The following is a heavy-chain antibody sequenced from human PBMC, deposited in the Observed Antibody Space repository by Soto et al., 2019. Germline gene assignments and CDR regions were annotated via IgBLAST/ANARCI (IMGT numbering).Heavy chain of an antibody. V-gene: IGHV1-69*13. Sequence: SVNVSCKASGGTFSSYAISWVRQAPGQGLEWMGGIIAIFGTANDAQKFQGRVTITADESTSTAYMELSSLRSEDTAVYYCASAASYYYDSSGYYVDYWGQGTLVTVSS. J-gene: IGHJ4*02. D-gene: IGHD3-22*01. CDR2: IIAIFGTA. CDR3: ASAASYYYDSSGYYVDY. CDR1: GGTFSSYA.